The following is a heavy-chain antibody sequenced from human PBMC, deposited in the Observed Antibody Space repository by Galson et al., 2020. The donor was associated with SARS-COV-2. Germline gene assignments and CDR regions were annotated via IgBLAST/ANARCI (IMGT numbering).Heavy chain of an antibody. D-gene: IGHD3-10*01. Sequence: SQTLSLTCAVFGGSLSGDYWSWIRQPPGKGLEWIGEINHRQTTNYNPSLKSRITISLHTSMNQFSLRLSSATAADTAVYYCAGGAPGYYGSGSYVGFDPWGHGALVIVSS. CDR3: AGGAPGYYGSGSYVGFDP. V-gene: IGHV4-34*01. J-gene: IGHJ5*02. CDR2: INHRQTT. CDR1: GGSLSGDY.